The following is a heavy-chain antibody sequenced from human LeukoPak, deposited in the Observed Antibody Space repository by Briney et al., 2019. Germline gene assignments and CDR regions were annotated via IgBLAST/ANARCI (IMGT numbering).Heavy chain of an antibody. CDR2: INDSGST. CDR1: GGSFSGFS. Sequence: SETLSLTCAVYGGSFSGFSWSWIRQTPGKGLEWIGEINDSGSTDYNPSLKSRLTISMDTSKNQFSLKLSSVTAADTAVYYCAREKGGYCSSTSCYSGPKRYYYYYMDVWGKGTTVTISS. D-gene: IGHD2-2*03. J-gene: IGHJ6*03. CDR3: AREKGGYCSSTSCYSGPKRYYYYYMDV. V-gene: IGHV4-34*01.